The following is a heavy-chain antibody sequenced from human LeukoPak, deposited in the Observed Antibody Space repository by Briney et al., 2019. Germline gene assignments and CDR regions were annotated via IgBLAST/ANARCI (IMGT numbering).Heavy chain of an antibody. CDR1: GGSFSGYY. D-gene: IGHD5-18*01. V-gene: IGHV4-34*01. CDR3: ARHLGYSYGLGYNWFDP. J-gene: IGHJ5*02. Sequence: SETLSLTCALYGGSFSGYYWSWIRQPPGKGLEWIGEINHSGSTNYNPSLKSRVTISVDTSKNQFSLKLSSVTAADTAVYYCARHLGYSYGLGYNWFDPWGQGTLVTVSS. CDR2: INHSGST.